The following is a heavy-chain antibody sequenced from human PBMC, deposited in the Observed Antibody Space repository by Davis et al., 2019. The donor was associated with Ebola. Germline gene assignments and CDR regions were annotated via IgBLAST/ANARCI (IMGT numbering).Heavy chain of an antibody. J-gene: IGHJ4*02. Sequence: GGSLRLSCEVSGFTFTTHGMHWVRQAPGKGLGWVSSISGSSDYIWYSDSVRGRFTVSRDNAKNSLFLTLTSLRGDDTGIYYCARPHYGNYDYFDYWGRGTQVTVSS. V-gene: IGHV3-21*06. CDR1: GFTFTTHG. CDR3: ARPHYGNYDYFDY. D-gene: IGHD4-11*01. CDR2: ISGSSDYI.